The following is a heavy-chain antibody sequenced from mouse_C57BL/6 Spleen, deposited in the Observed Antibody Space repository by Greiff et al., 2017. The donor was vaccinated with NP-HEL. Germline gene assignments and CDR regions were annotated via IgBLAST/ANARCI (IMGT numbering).Heavy chain of an antibody. CDR1: GYTFTSYW. V-gene: IGHV1-59*01. CDR2: IDPSDSYT. D-gene: IGHD1-1*01. J-gene: IGHJ2*01. Sequence: VQLQQSGAELVRPGTSVKLSCKASGYTFTSYWMHWVKQRPGQGLEWIGVIDPSDSYTNYNQKFKGKATLTVDTSSSTAYMQLSSLTSEDSAVYYCAKNYYGSSLDYWGQGTTLTVSS. CDR3: AKNYYGSSLDY.